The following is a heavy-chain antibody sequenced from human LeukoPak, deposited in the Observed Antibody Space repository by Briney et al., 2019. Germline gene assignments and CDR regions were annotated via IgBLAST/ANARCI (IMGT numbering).Heavy chain of an antibody. V-gene: IGHV3-23*01. CDR3: AKDRVVIASTLLGTGTLDY. J-gene: IGHJ4*02. Sequence: GWSLRLSCPASRFTFSSYAMSWVRQAPGKGLEWVSGISGSGGSTYYADSVKGRFTISRDNSKNTLYLQMNSLRAEDTAVYCCAKDRVVIASTLLGTGTLDYWGQGTLVTVSS. CDR2: ISGSGGST. D-gene: IGHD3-10*01. CDR1: RFTFSSYA.